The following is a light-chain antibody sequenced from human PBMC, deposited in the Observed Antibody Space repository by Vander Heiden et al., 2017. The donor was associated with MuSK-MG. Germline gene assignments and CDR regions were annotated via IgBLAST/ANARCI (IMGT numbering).Light chain of an antibody. V-gene: IGKV1-9*01. J-gene: IGKJ3*01. CDR2: AAS. Sequence: DIQLTQSPSLLSASVGDRVTITCRASQGINRYLAWYQQRPGKAPKLLVSAASTVQSGVPSRFSGSGSGTEFTLTIISLQPEDFATFYCQQHISYPFTFGPGTKVDIK. CDR1: QGINRY. CDR3: QQHISYPFT.